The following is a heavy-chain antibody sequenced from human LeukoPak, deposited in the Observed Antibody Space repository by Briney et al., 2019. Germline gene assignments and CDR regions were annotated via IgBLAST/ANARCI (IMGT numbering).Heavy chain of an antibody. D-gene: IGHD3-22*01. CDR1: GGSISSSNW. CDR3: VREILYDSTGYYL. J-gene: IGHJ4*02. Sequence: SETLSLTCAVSGGSISSSNWWSWVRQPPGKGLEWIGEIYHSGSTNYNPSLKSRVTISVDKSKNQFSLKLSSVTAADTAVYYCVREILYDSTGYYLWGQGTLVTVSS. V-gene: IGHV4-4*02. CDR2: IYHSGST.